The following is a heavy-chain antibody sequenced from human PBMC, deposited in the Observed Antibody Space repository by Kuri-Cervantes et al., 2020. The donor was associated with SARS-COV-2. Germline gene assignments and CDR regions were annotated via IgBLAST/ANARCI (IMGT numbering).Heavy chain of an antibody. Sequence: GGSLRLSCAASGFTFSSSWMHWVCQAPEKGQEWVADIKCDGSEKYYADSVKGRFTISRDNAKNSLYLQMNSLRDEDTAVYYCARDRFRVPAAMTTVFWFDPWGQGTLVTVSS. CDR2: IKCDGSEK. CDR1: GFTFSSSW. J-gene: IGHJ5*02. D-gene: IGHD2-2*01. V-gene: IGHV3-52*02. CDR3: ARDRFRVPAAMTTVFWFDP.